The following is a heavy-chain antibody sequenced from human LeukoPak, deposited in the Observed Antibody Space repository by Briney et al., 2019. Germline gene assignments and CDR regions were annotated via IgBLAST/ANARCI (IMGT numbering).Heavy chain of an antibody. D-gene: IGHD3-22*01. CDR1: GFTFSSYR. Sequence: GGSLRLSCAASGFTFSSYRMNWVRQAPGKGLEWVSSISSSSSYIYYADSVKGRFTISRDNAKNSLYLQMNSLRAEDTAVYYCARDLGYYDSYFDYWGQGTLVTVSS. J-gene: IGHJ4*02. CDR2: ISSSSSYI. CDR3: ARDLGYYDSYFDY. V-gene: IGHV3-21*01.